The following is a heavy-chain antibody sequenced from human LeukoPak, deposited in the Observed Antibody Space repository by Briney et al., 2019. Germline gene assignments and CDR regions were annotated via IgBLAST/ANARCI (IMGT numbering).Heavy chain of an antibody. D-gene: IGHD3-10*01. CDR1: GGSIATYY. Sequence: SETLSLTCTVSGGSIATYYWSWIRQPPGKGLEWIGYIYYNGHTDYNPSLKSRVTISVDTSKNQFSLKLSSVTAADTAVYYCARRGGLLWFGQNKYNWFDPWGQGTLVTVSS. CDR3: ARRGGLLWFGQNKYNWFDP. CDR2: IYYNGHT. V-gene: IGHV4-59*12. J-gene: IGHJ5*02.